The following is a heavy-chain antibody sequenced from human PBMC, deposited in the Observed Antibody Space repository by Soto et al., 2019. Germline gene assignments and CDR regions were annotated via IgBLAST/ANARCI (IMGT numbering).Heavy chain of an antibody. J-gene: IGHJ6*02. V-gene: IGHV1-2*02. CDR3: ARKLELRGSYYYYYDMDV. CDR2: INPNSGGT. CDR1: GYTFTDYY. Sequence: ASVKVSCKASGYTFTDYYMHWARQAPGQGLEWMGWINPNSGGTNYAQKFRGRVTMTRDTSISTAYMELSRLRSDDTAVYYCARKLELRGSYYYYYDMDVWGQGTTVTVSS. D-gene: IGHD1-7*01.